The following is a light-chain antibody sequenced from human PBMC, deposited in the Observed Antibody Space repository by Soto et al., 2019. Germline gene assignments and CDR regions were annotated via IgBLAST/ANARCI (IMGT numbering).Light chain of an antibody. CDR1: SSDVGGYNY. Sequence: QSALTQPASVSGSPGQSITISCTGTSSDVGGYNYVSWYQQHPGKATKFMIYDVSNRPSEVSNRFSGSKSGNTASLTISGLQAEDEADYYCCSYTTSNTRQIVFGTGTKVTVL. CDR3: CSYTTSNTRQIV. CDR2: DVS. J-gene: IGLJ1*01. V-gene: IGLV2-14*01.